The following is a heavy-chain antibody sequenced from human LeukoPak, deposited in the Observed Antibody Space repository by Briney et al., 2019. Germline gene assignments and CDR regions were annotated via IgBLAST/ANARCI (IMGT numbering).Heavy chain of an antibody. CDR2: IYYSGST. J-gene: IGHJ4*02. CDR1: GGSISSGDYY. Sequence: PSQTLSLTCTVSGGSISSGDYYWSWIRQPPGKGLEWIGYIYYSGSTYYNPSLKSRVTISVDTSKNQFSLKLSSVTAADTAVYYCARVVITMVRGVKAPGYFDYWGQGTLVTVSS. CDR3: ARVVITMVRGVKAPGYFDY. D-gene: IGHD3-10*01. V-gene: IGHV4-30-4*01.